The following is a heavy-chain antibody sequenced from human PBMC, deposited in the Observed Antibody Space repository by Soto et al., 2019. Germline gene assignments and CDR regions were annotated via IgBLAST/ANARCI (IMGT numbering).Heavy chain of an antibody. CDR2: IYYLGNT. D-gene: IGHD3-22*01. V-gene: IGHV4-39*01. J-gene: IGHJ4*02. Sequence: SETLSLTCTVSGGSISSSSSYWGWIRQPPGKGLEWVGSIYYLGNTYYNPSLGGRVSISVDKSKNQFSLKLNSVTAADTAVFYGAGLFPYVSCVYHFINLGQETLFTVS. CDR1: GGSISSSSSY. CDR3: AGLFPYVSCVYHFIN.